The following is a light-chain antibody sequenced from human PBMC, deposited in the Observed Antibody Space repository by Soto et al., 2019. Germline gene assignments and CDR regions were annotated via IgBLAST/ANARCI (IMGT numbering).Light chain of an antibody. J-gene: IGLJ2*01. V-gene: IGLV7-43*01. Sequence: QTVVTQEPSLTVSPGGTVTLTCASSTGTVTSGHYPNWLQPKPGQAPRALIYSTDTRHSWTPARFSGSLLGGKAALTLSGVQPEDEADDYCLLYYGGAVVFGGGTKLTVL. CDR2: STD. CDR3: LLYYGGAVV. CDR1: TGTVTSGHY.